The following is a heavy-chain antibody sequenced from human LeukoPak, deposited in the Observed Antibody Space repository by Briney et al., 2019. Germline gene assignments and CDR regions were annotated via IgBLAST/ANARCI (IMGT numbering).Heavy chain of an antibody. Sequence: GGSLRLSCAASGFTVSSYGMHWVRQAPGKGLEWVAFIRHDGSNKYYADSVKGRFTISRDNSKNTLYLQMNSLRAEDTAVYYCARYSGTFSNSYFDCWGQGTLVTVSS. CDR1: GFTVSSYG. CDR2: IRHDGSNK. V-gene: IGHV3-30*02. CDR3: ARYSGTFSNSYFDC. J-gene: IGHJ4*02. D-gene: IGHD1-26*01.